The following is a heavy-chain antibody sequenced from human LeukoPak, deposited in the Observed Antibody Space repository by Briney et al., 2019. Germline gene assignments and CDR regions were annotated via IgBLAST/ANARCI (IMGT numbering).Heavy chain of an antibody. CDR3: ARGSRIAARLQYAFDI. V-gene: IGHV4-34*01. Sequence: SETLSLTCAVYGGSFSGYYWSWIRQPPGKGLEWIGEINHSGGTNYNPSLKSRVTISVDTSKNQFSLKLSSVTAADTAVYYCARGSRIAARLQYAFDIWGQGTMVTVSS. D-gene: IGHD6-6*01. CDR1: GGSFSGYY. J-gene: IGHJ3*02. CDR2: INHSGGT.